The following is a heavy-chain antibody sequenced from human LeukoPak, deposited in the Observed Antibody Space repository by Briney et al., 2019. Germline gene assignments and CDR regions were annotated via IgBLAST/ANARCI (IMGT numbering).Heavy chain of an antibody. CDR2: IRGDNGDT. CDR1: GYTFISYG. V-gene: IGHV1-18*01. J-gene: IGHJ4*02. CDR3: ARVGLLTGYYFFDY. Sequence: ASVKVSCKTSGYTFISYGITWVRQAPGQGLEWVGWIRGDNGDTNYAQKLQGRVTMTTDTSTSTAYMELRSLGSDETAVYYCARVGLLTGYYFFDYWGQGTLVTVSS. D-gene: IGHD3-9*01.